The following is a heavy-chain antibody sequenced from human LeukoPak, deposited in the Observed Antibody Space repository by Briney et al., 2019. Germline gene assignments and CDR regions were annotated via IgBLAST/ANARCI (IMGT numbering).Heavy chain of an antibody. V-gene: IGHV3-23*01. J-gene: IGHJ6*03. Sequence: PGGSLRLSCAASGFTFSSYAMSWVRQAPGKGLEWVSAISGSGGSTYYADSVKGRFTISRDNSKNTLYLQMNSLRAEDTAVYYRAKGGSVTTYYYYYMDVWGKGTTVTVSS. CDR1: GFTFSSYA. D-gene: IGHD4-17*01. CDR2: ISGSGGST. CDR3: AKGGSVTTYYYYYMDV.